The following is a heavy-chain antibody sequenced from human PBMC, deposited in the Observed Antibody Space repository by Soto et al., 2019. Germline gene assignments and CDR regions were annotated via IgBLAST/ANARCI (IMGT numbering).Heavy chain of an antibody. CDR1: GFSFSNYA. V-gene: IGHV3-23*01. Sequence: PGGSLRLSCAASGFSFSNYAMNWVRQAPGKGLEWVSGISGGGGGTYYAASVKGRFIISRDNSKNTVYLQITSLRAEDTPFYYCVNEGLSDRATLNSVTWGKRTLVSV. J-gene: IGHJ4*02. CDR2: ISGGGGGT. CDR3: VNEGLSDRATLNSVT.